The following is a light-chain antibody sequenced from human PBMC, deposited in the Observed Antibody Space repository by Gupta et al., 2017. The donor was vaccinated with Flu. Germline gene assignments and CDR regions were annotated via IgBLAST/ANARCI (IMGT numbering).Light chain of an antibody. J-gene: IGKJ1*01. Sequence: VDRVTSPCRASQTGDTWLAWFQKKPGRAPKALIYKASSLENGVPSRFSGSGSGTDFRLTISSVQPDDVATYYCQQYRGWPGTFGQGTKVEIK. CDR3: QQYRGWPGT. CDR2: KAS. CDR1: QTGDTW. V-gene: IGKV1-5*03.